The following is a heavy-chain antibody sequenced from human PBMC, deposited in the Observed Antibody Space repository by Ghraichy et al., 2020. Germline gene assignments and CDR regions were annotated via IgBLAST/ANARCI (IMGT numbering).Heavy chain of an antibody. V-gene: IGHV4-39*01. CDR2: IYYSGST. J-gene: IGHJ3*02. CDR3: ARHYIYDSSGSPWFAFDI. Sequence: SETLSLTCTVSGGSISSSSYYWGWIRQPPGKGLEWIGSIYYSGSTYYNPSLKSRVTISVDTSKNQFSLKLSSVTAADTAVYYCARHYIYDSSGSPWFAFDIWGQGTMVTVSS. CDR1: GGSISSSSYY. D-gene: IGHD3-22*01.